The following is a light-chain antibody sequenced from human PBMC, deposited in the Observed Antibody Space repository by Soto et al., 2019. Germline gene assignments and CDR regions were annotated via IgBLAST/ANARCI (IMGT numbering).Light chain of an antibody. CDR3: QQSYSTTWT. V-gene: IGKV1-39*01. CDR2: AAS. CDR1: QSISSY. Sequence: DIQMTQSPSSLSASVGDRVTITCRASQSISSYLNWYQQKPGKAPKLLIYAASSLQSGVPSRFSGSGSRTDFTLTISSLQPEDFATYYCQQSYSTTWTLGQGTKVEIK. J-gene: IGKJ1*01.